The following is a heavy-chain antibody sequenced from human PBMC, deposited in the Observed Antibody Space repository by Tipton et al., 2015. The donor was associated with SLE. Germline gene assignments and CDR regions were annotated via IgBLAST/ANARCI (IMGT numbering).Heavy chain of an antibody. Sequence: LSLTCAASGFTFDDYAMHWVRQAPGKGLVWVSRINTDGSSTSYADSVKGRFTISRDNAKNTLYLQMNSLRAEDTAVYYCARAGDTAFDYWGQGTLVTVSS. V-gene: IGHV3-74*01. D-gene: IGHD5-18*01. J-gene: IGHJ4*02. CDR2: INTDGSST. CDR3: ARAGDTAFDY. CDR1: GFTFDDYA.